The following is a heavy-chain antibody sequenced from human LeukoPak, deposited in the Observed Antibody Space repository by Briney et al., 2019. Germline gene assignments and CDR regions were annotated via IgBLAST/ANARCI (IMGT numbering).Heavy chain of an antibody. V-gene: IGHV3-53*01. J-gene: IGHJ4*02. CDR3: ARAGPAAGIDY. D-gene: IGHD6-13*01. CDR1: GFTVSSNY. Sequence: GGSLRLSCAASGFTVSSNYMSWVRQAPGKGLEWGSVIYSGGSTYYADSVKGRFTISRDNSKNTLYLQMNGLRAEDTAVYYCARAGPAAGIDYWGQGTLVTVSS. CDR2: IYSGGST.